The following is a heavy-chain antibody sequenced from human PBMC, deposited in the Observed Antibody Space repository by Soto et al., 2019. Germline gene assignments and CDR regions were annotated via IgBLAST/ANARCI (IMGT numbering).Heavy chain of an antibody. D-gene: IGHD4-17*01. V-gene: IGHV2-5*02. CDR1: GFSLRNRGVG. Sequence: QITLKESGPTLVKPTQTLTLTCTFSGFSLRNRGVGVGWIRQPPGKALEWLALIYWDDDKRYSPSLKSRLTLTKDTSKNQVVLTMTNMDPVDTATYYCAHLTTGGVYFDYWGQGTLVTVSS. CDR2: IYWDDDK. CDR3: AHLTTGGVYFDY. J-gene: IGHJ4*02.